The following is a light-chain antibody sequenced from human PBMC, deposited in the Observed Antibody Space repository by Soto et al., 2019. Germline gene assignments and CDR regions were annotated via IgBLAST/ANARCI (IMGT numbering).Light chain of an antibody. CDR1: QSISSY. CDR2: AAS. Sequence: DIQMTQSRSSWSAYEENRITITCRASQSISSYLNWYQQKPGRAPMVVISAASNLESGVPSRFSGRGSGTEFTLTICNLQPGDSALYFCPESYSTPLAFGGVSMVAIK. CDR3: PESYSTPLA. V-gene: IGKV1-39*01. J-gene: IGKJ4*01.